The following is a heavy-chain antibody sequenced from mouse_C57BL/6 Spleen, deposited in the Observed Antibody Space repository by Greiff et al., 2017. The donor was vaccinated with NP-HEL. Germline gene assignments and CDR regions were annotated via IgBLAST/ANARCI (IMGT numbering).Heavy chain of an antibody. D-gene: IGHD2-1*01. CDR2: IYPRSGNT. J-gene: IGHJ4*01. V-gene: IGHV1-81*01. CDR1: GYTFTSYG. CDR3: ARSHYGNYVRYYAMDY. Sequence: LVESGAELARPGASVKLSCKASGYTFTSYGISWVKQRTGQGLEWIGEIYPRSGNTYYNEKFKGKATLTADKSSSTAYMELRSLTSEDSAVYFCARSHYGNYVRYYAMDYWGQGTSVTVSS.